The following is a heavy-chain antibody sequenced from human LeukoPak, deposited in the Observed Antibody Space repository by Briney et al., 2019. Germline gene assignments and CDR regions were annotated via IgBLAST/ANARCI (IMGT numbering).Heavy chain of an antibody. J-gene: IGHJ4*02. CDR3: ARGVGYSYGFVDY. V-gene: IGHV1-69*13. CDR2: IIPIFGTA. Sequence: VASVKVSCKASGGTFSSYAISWVRQAPGQGLEWMGGIIPIFGTANYAQKFQGRVTITADESTSTAYMELSSLRSEDTAVYYCARGVGYSYGFVDYWGQGTLVTVSS. D-gene: IGHD5-18*01. CDR1: GGTFSSYA.